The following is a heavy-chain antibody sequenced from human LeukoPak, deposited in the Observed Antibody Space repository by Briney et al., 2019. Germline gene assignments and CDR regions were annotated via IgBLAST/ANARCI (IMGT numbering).Heavy chain of an antibody. CDR1: GGTFSSYA. CDR3: ARGRRGYDSSGYYAVYYGMDV. CDR2: IIPILGIA. D-gene: IGHD3-22*01. J-gene: IGHJ6*02. Sequence: SVKVSCKASGGTFSSYAISWVRQAPGQGLEWMGRIIPILGIANYAQKFQGRVTITADKSTSTAYMELSSLRSEDTAVYYCARGRRGYDSSGYYAVYYGMDVWGQGTTVTVSS. V-gene: IGHV1-69*04.